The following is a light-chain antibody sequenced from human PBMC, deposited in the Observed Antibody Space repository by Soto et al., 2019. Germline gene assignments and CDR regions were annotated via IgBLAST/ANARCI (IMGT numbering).Light chain of an antibody. Sequence: EVVLTQSPGTLSLSPGEGATLSCRASQSVSNRYFAWYQQKPGQAPRLLIYRVSSRATGIPDRFSGSGSGTDFTLTISRLEPEDFAVYFCQQYDYLITFGQGTRLEIK. CDR3: QQYDYLIT. J-gene: IGKJ5*01. CDR2: RVS. V-gene: IGKV3-20*01. CDR1: QSVSNRY.